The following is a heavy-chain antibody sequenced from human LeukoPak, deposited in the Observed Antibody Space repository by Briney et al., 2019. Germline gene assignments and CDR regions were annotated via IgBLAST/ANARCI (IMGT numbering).Heavy chain of an antibody. D-gene: IGHD3-9*01. CDR2: ISSSGSTI. J-gene: IGHJ4*02. CDR1: GFTFSSYE. Sequence: PGGSLRLSCAASGFTFSSYEMNWVRQAPGKGLEWVSYISSSGSTIYYADSVKGRFTISRDNAKNSLYLQMNSLRAEDTAVYYCARRIDDILTGYYASFDYWGQGTLVTVSS. CDR3: ARRIDDILTGYYASFDY. V-gene: IGHV3-48*03.